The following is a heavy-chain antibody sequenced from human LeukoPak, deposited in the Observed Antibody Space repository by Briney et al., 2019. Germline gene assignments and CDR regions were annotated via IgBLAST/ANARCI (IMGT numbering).Heavy chain of an antibody. V-gene: IGHV4-59*01. Sequence: PSETLPLTCTVSGGSINGYYWNWIRQPPGKGLEWIGYIYYSGSTNYKPSLKSRLTISVDTSKNQFSLKLSSVTAADTAVYYCARIMGGSYFVFNYWGQGTLVTVSS. CDR3: ARIMGGSYFVFNY. J-gene: IGHJ4*02. CDR1: GGSINGYY. D-gene: IGHD1-26*01. CDR2: IYYSGST.